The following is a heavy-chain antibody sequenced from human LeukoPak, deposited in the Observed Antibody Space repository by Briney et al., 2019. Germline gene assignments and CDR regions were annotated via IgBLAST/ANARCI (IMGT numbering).Heavy chain of an antibody. D-gene: IGHD3-22*01. V-gene: IGHV4-34*01. CDR1: GGSFSGYY. Sequence: PSETLSLTCAVYGGSFSGYYWSWIRQPPGKGLEWIGEINHSGSTNYNPSLKSRVTISVDTSKNQFSLKLSPVTAADTAVYYCARGGAITMIVVASFDYWGQGTLVTVSS. CDR3: ARGGAITMIVVASFDY. CDR2: INHSGST. J-gene: IGHJ4*02.